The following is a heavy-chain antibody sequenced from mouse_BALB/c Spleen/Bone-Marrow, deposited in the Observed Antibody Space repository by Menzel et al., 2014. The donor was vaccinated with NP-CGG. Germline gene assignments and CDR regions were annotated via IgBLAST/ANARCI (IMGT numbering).Heavy chain of an antibody. V-gene: IGHV5-6-3*01. Sequence: EVMLVESGGGLVQPGGSLKLSCAASGFTFSSYGMSWVRQTPDKRLELVAPINSNGGSTYYPDSVKGRFTISRDNAKNTLSLQMSSLKSEDTAMYYCARGNYGNYVDYFDYWGQGTTLTVSS. CDR1: GFTFSSYG. D-gene: IGHD2-1*01. J-gene: IGHJ2*01. CDR3: ARGNYGNYVDYFDY. CDR2: INSNGGST.